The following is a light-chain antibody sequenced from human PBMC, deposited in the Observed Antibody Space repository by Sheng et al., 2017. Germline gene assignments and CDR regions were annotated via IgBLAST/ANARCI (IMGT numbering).Light chain of an antibody. CDR1: SSDIGTYDC. CDR2: DVS. CDR3: TSYTSRIPSVV. Sequence: QSALTQPASVSGSPGQSITISCTGTSSDIGTYDCVSWYQQHPGKAPQLIIYDVSERPSGVPPRFSGSKSGETASLTISGLQTEDEADYYCTSYTSRIPSVVFGGGTKLTV. V-gene: IGLV2-14*03. J-gene: IGLJ2*01.